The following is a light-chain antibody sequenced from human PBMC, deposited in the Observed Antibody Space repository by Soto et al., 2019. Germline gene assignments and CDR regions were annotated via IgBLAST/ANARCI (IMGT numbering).Light chain of an antibody. CDR3: CSYAGTYPLV. Sequence: QSALTQPRSVSGSPGQSVTIPCTGTSSDVGGYNYVSWYQQHPGKAPKLMIFDVNKRPSGVPDRISGSKFGNTASLTISGLQTEDEADYYCCSYAGTYPLVFGSGTKLTVL. V-gene: IGLV2-11*01. CDR1: SSDVGGYNY. J-gene: IGLJ1*01. CDR2: DVN.